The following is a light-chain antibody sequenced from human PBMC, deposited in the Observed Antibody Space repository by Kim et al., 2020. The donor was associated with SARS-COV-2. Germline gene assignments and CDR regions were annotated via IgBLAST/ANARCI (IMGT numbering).Light chain of an antibody. CDR2: DVS. Sequence: QSVLTQPASVSGSPGQSITISCTGTSSDVGGYNYVSWYQQHPGKAPKHMIYDVSNRPSGVSNRFSGCKSGNTASLTISGLQAEDEADYYCSSYTSSSTLVVFGGGTQLTVL. J-gene: IGLJ2*01. CDR1: SSDVGGYNY. CDR3: SSYTSSSTLVV. V-gene: IGLV2-14*03.